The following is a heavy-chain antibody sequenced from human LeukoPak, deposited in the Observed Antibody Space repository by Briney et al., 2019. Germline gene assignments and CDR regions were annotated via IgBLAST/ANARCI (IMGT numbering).Heavy chain of an antibody. Sequence: SETLSLTCAVYGGSFSGYYWGWIRQPPGKGLEWIGEINHSGSTNYNPSLKSRVTISVDTSKNQFSLKLSSVTAADTALYYCARSAVVIITTAMGTFDIWGQGTVVTVSS. D-gene: IGHD3-22*01. CDR2: INHSGST. CDR3: ARSAVVIITTAMGTFDI. J-gene: IGHJ3*02. V-gene: IGHV4-34*01. CDR1: GGSFSGYY.